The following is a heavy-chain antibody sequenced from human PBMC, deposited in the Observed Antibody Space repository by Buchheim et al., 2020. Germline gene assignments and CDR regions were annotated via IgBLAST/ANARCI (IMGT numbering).Heavy chain of an antibody. Sequence: EVQLVESGGGLVQPGGSLRLSCAASGFTFSTYWMSWVRQAPGKGLEWVANIKEDGSDKYYVDSGKGRFTVSRDNAKNSLYLQLNSLRSEDTAVYYCARDFWWLWDYWGQGTL. CDR1: GFTFSTYW. CDR2: IKEDGSDK. D-gene: IGHD2-15*01. J-gene: IGHJ4*02. CDR3: ARDFWWLWDY. V-gene: IGHV3-7*01.